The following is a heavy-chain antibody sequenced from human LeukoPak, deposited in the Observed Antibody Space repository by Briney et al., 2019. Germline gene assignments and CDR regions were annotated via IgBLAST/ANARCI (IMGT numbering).Heavy chain of an antibody. CDR2: IYSGGST. CDR3: ARFTTGGFDY. Sequence: GGSLRPSCAASGFTVSSNYMSWVRQAPGKGLEWVSVIYSGGSTYYADSVKGRFTISRDNAKNTLYLQMNSLRAEDTAVYYCARFTTGGFDYWGQGTLVTVSS. D-gene: IGHD1-14*01. CDR1: GFTVSSNY. J-gene: IGHJ4*02. V-gene: IGHV3-66*01.